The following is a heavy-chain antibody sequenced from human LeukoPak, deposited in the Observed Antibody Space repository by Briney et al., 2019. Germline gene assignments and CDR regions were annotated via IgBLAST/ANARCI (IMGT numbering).Heavy chain of an antibody. J-gene: IGHJ5*02. CDR3: ARDLVWINNGYSGYDSRRFDP. V-gene: IGHV4-30-4*08. D-gene: IGHD5-12*01. Sequence: SETLSLTCTVSGGSISSGDYYWSWIRQPPGKGLEWIGYIYYSGSTYYNPSLKSRVTISVDTSKNQFSLKLSSVTAADTAVYYCARDLVWINNGYSGYDSRRFDPWGQGTLVTVSS. CDR1: GGSISSGDYY. CDR2: IYYSGST.